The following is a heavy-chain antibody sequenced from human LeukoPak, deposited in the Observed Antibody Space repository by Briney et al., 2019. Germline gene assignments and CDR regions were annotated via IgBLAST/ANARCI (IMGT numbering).Heavy chain of an antibody. CDR2: IKEDGNVK. D-gene: IGHD5-12*01. V-gene: IGHV3-7*01. CDR3: ARDSTWQLDY. Sequence: GGSLRLSCTASGFTFSTHWMTWVRQPPGKGLEWVANIKEDGNVKYYVDSVKGRFTISRDNTKNALYLQMNSLRADDTAVYFCARDSTWQLDYWGQGTLITVSS. CDR1: GFTFSTHW. J-gene: IGHJ4*02.